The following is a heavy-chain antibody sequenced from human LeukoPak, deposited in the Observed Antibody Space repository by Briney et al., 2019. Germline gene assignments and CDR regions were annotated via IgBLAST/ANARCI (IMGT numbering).Heavy chain of an antibody. D-gene: IGHD3-10*01. CDR1: GFTFRNAW. CDR2: IDPSDSYT. V-gene: IGHV5-10-1*01. Sequence: GGSLRLSCAASGFTFRNAWMSWVRQAPGKGLEWMGRIDPSDSYTNYSPSFQGHVTISADKSISTAYLQWSSLKASDTAMYYCARRGKNYYGSGTYYWGQGTLVTVSS. J-gene: IGHJ4*02. CDR3: ARRGKNYYGSGTYY.